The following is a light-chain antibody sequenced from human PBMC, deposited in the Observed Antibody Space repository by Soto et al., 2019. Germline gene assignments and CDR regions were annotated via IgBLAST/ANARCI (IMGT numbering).Light chain of an antibody. J-gene: IGKJ1*01. CDR3: QQYNSYSLT. CDR2: DVS. Sequence: DIQMTQSPSTLSASVGDRVTITCRASQSIGSWLAWYQQKPGRAPKLLIYDVSSLESGVPSRFSGSGSVTEFPLTISSLQPDDFATYYCQQYNSYSLTFGQGTKVEIK. CDR1: QSIGSW. V-gene: IGKV1-5*01.